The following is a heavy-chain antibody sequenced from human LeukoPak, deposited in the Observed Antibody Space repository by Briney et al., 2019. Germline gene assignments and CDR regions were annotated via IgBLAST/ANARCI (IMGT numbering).Heavy chain of an antibody. Sequence: SETLSLTCTVSGGSISSSSYYWGWIRQPPGKGLEWIGSIYYSGSTYYNPSLKSRVTISVDTSKNQFSLKLSSVTAADTAVYYCARVAPDIVVVVAATPGAFDIWGQGTMVTVSS. CDR2: IYYSGST. D-gene: IGHD2-15*01. J-gene: IGHJ3*02. CDR1: GGSISSSSYY. V-gene: IGHV4-39*07. CDR3: ARVAPDIVVVVAATPGAFDI.